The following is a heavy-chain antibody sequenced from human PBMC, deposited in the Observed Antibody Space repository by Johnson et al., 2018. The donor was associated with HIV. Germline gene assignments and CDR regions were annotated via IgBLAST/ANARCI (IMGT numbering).Heavy chain of an antibody. V-gene: IGHV3-23*01. CDR1: GFTFSTYA. Sequence: VQLLESGGGLVQPGGSLRLSCAASGFTFSTYAMSWVRQAPGKGLEWVSAISGSGGSTYYADSVKGGFTISRNNSKNTLYLQMNSLRAEDTAVYYCAKDLYRTSPGNAFDIWGQGTMVTVSS. D-gene: IGHD6-6*01. CDR3: AKDLYRTSPGNAFDI. J-gene: IGHJ3*02. CDR2: ISGSGGST.